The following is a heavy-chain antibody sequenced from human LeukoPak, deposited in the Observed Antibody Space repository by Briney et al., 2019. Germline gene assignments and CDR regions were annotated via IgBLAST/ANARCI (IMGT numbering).Heavy chain of an antibody. D-gene: IGHD3-3*01. CDR3: AKDRRPYYDFWSGYYSGFSTDY. CDR1: GFTFSGYA. V-gene: IGHV3-23*01. CDR2: ISGSGGST. J-gene: IGHJ4*02. Sequence: PGGSLRLSCVASGFTFSGYAMSWVRQAPGKGLEWVSAISGSGGSTYYADSVKGRFTISRDNSKNTLYLQMNSLRAEDTAVYYCAKDRRPYYDFWSGYYSGFSTDYWGQGTLVTVSS.